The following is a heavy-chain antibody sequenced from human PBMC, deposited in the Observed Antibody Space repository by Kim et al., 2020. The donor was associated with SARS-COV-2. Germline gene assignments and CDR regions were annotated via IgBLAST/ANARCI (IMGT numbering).Heavy chain of an antibody. D-gene: IGHD2-8*02. V-gene: IGHV3-21*01. J-gene: IGHJ4*02. CDR2: ITNDNSNI. CDR1: GFSFSSYT. Sequence: LSLTCAASGFSFSSYTMNWVRQAPGKGLEWVSSITNDNSNIYYSDSVKGRFTISRDNVKNSLFLQMNSLRAEDTAVYYCARDWSRDFDFWGQGTLVTVSS. CDR3: ARDWSRDFDF.